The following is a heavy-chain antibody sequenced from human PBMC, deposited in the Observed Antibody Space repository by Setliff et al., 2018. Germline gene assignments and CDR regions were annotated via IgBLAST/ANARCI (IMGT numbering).Heavy chain of an antibody. Sequence: GGSLSLSCATSGFTFSTYEMNWVRQAPGKGLEWVSYISASGSAMFYADSVKGRFSVSRDNSKNSLYLQMNSLRAEDTAVYYCARRGDSWGQGTLVTVSS. J-gene: IGHJ4*02. CDR1: GFTFSTYE. CDR3: ARRGDS. V-gene: IGHV3-48*03. CDR2: ISASGSAM.